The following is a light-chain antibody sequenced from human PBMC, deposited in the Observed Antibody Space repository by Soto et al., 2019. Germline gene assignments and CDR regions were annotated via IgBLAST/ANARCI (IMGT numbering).Light chain of an antibody. J-gene: IGLJ1*01. V-gene: IGLV2-23*03. CDR2: EGS. Sequence: QSALTQPASVSVSPGQSITISCTGTSSDVGSYNLVSWYQQHPGKAPKLMIYEGSKRPSWVSNRFSGSKSGNTASLTISGLQAEDEADYYCCSYAGSSTFYVFGTGTKLTVL. CDR1: SSDVGSYNL. CDR3: CSYAGSSTFYV.